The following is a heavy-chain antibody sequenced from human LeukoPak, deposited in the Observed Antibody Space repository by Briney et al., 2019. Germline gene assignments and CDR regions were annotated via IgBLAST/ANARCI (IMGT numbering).Heavy chain of an antibody. V-gene: IGHV4-59*01. CDR2: IYYSGST. CDR3: ARDIDGSAYDYYHYHMDV. CDR1: GCSISTSY. Sequence: SETLSLTCTVSGCSISTSYWTWIRQSPGKGLEWIGYIYYSGSTNYNPSLKSRVTMSVDTSKNQFSLKLSSVTAADTAVYYCARDIDGSAYDYYHYHMDVWGKGTTVTVSS. J-gene: IGHJ6*03. D-gene: IGHD3-3*01.